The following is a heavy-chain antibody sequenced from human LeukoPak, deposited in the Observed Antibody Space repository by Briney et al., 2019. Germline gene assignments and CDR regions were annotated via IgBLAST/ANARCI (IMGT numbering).Heavy chain of an antibody. CDR3: ARGIAARGGYYFDY. Sequence: ASVKVSCKASGGTFSSYTISWVRQAPGRGLEWMGRIIPILGIANYAQRFQGRVTITADKSTSTAYMELSSLRSEDTAVYYCARGIAARGGYYFDYWGQGTLVTVSS. CDR1: GGTFSSYT. J-gene: IGHJ4*02. V-gene: IGHV1-69*02. D-gene: IGHD6-6*01. CDR2: IIPILGIA.